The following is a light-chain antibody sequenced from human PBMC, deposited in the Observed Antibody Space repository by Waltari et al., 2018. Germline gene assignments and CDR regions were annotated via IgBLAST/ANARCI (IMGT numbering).Light chain of an antibody. V-gene: IGKV3-15*01. J-gene: IGKJ4*01. CDR1: QSVSSN. CDR2: GAS. Sequence: ETVMPQSPATLSVSPGERATLSCRASQSVSSNLAWYQQKPGQAPRPLIYGASTRATGIPARFSGSGSGTESTLTISSLQSEDFAVYYCQQYNNWPLTFGGGTKVEIK. CDR3: QQYNNWPLT.